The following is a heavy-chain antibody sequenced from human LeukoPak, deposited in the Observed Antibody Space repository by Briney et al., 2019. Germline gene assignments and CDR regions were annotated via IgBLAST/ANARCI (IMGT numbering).Heavy chain of an antibody. V-gene: IGHV4-34*01. CDR1: GFTFSSYA. CDR2: INHSGST. J-gene: IGHJ4*02. D-gene: IGHD6-6*01. CDR3: ARRGFRRGILATRPGIDY. Sequence: PGGSLRLSCAASGFTFSSYAMSWVRQSPGKGLEWIGEINHSGSTNYNPSLKSRLTISVDTSKNQFSLRLNSVTAADTAVYYCARRGFRRGILATRPGIDYWGQGTLVTVSS.